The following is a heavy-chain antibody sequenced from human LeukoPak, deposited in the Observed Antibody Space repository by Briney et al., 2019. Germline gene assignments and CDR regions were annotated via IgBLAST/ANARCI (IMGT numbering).Heavy chain of an antibody. J-gene: IGHJ4*02. Sequence: PSETLPLTCTVSGGSISTYYWSWIRQPPGKGLEWIGYIYHSGSTNYNPSLKSRITISVDTSQNQFSLKLSSVTAADTAVYYCARGFLGDYFGSGSYYVFDYWGQGTLVTVSS. CDR1: GGSISTYY. CDR3: ARGFLGDYFGSGSYYVFDY. CDR2: IYHSGST. D-gene: IGHD3-10*01. V-gene: IGHV4-59*12.